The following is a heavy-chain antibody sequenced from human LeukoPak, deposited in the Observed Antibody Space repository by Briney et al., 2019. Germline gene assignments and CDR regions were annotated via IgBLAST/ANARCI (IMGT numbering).Heavy chain of an antibody. V-gene: IGHV4-38-2*02. CDR1: GSSISSGYY. D-gene: IGHD4-17*01. CDR2: IYHSGST. Sequence: KPSETLSLTCPVSGSSISSGYYWGWVRQPPGKGLEWIGSIYHSGSTYYNPSLKSRVTISVDTSKNQFSLKLSSVTAADTAVYYCARDYGAYYFDYWGQGTLVTVSS. CDR3: ARDYGAYYFDY. J-gene: IGHJ4*02.